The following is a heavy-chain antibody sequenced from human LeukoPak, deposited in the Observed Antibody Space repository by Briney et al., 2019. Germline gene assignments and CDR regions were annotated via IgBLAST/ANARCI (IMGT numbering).Heavy chain of an antibody. D-gene: IGHD5/OR15-5a*01. CDR3: ARDSLGMSTLDS. CDR1: GFTVSNNY. CDR2: IYSGGST. V-gene: IGHV3-53*01. Sequence: GGSLRLSCAASGFTVSNNYMSWVRQAPGKGLEWVSVIYSGGSTYYADSVKGRFAISRDSSKNTLYLQMNSLRAEDTAVYYCARDSLGMSTLDSWGQGTLVTVSS. J-gene: IGHJ4*02.